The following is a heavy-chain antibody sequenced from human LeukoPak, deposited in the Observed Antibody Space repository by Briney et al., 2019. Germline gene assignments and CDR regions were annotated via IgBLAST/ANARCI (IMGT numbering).Heavy chain of an antibody. J-gene: IGHJ4*02. CDR1: GYTFTGYY. Sequence: ASVKVSCKASGYTFTGYYMHWVRQAPGQGLEWMGWINPYSGGTNYAQKFQGRVTMTRDTSISTAYMELSRLRSDDTAVYYCARDQYIVVVTATRGYFDYWGQGTLVTVSS. V-gene: IGHV1-2*02. D-gene: IGHD2-21*02. CDR2: INPYSGGT. CDR3: ARDQYIVVVTATRGYFDY.